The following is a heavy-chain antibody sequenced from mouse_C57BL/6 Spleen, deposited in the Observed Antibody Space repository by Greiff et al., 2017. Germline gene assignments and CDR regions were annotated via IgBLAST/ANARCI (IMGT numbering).Heavy chain of an antibody. Sequence: QVQLQQPGAELVRPGSSVKLSCKASGYTFTSYWMHWVKQRPIQGLEWIGNIDPSDSETHYNQKFKDKATLTADKSSSTAYMQLSSLTYEDSAVYYCARCDGYDDFDYWGQGTTLTVSS. V-gene: IGHV1-52*01. J-gene: IGHJ2*01. CDR1: GYTFTSYW. CDR3: ARCDGYDDFDY. CDR2: IDPSDSET. D-gene: IGHD2-2*01.